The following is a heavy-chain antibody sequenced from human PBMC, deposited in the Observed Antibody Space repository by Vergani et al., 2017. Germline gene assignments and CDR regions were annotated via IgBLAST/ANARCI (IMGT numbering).Heavy chain of an antibody. Sequence: QLQLQESGPGLVKPSETLSLTCTVSGGSISSSSYYWGWIRQPPGKGLEWIGSIYYSGSTYYNPSLKSRVTISVDTSKNQFSLKLSSVTAADTAVYYCARHEATHYYDSSGYYWKRWGQGTLVTVSS. J-gene: IGHJ4*02. V-gene: IGHV4-39*01. CDR3: ARHEATHYYDSSGYYWKR. D-gene: IGHD3-22*01. CDR2: IYYSGST. CDR1: GGSISSSSYY.